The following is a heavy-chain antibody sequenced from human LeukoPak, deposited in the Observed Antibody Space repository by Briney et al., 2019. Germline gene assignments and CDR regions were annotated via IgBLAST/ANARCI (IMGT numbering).Heavy chain of an antibody. D-gene: IGHD2-8*01. V-gene: IGHV3-53*01. J-gene: IGHJ4*02. CDR2: IYSAGAT. Sequence: GGSLRLSCAASEFAVSRSHITWVRQAPGKGLEWVSVIYSAGATSYTDSVKGRFTISRDTSKNTVFLQMNSLRAEDTAVYYCARVYLERLTAGYFDHWGQGTWVTVSP. CDR3: ARVYLERLTAGYFDH. CDR1: EFAVSRSH.